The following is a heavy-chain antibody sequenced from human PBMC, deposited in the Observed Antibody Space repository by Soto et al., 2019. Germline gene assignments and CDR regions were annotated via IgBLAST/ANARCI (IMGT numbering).Heavy chain of an antibody. D-gene: IGHD2-2*01. CDR3: AGDDISSTICDLAY. J-gene: IGHJ4*02. V-gene: IGHV1-18*01. Sequence: ASLKVSCKDSGYTFTSYGISWVRQDYGQGLEWMGWISAYNGNTNYAQKLQGRVTMTTDTSTSTAYMELRSLRSDDTAFFYCAGDDISSTICDLAYWRQGTLVTVSS. CDR2: ISAYNGNT. CDR1: GYTFTSYG.